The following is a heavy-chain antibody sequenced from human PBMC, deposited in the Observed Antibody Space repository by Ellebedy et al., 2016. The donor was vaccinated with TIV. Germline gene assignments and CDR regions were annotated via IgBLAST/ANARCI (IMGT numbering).Heavy chain of an antibody. Sequence: SETLSLTXTVSGGSISSGDYYWSWIRQPPGKGLEWIGYIYYSGSTYYNPSLKSRVTISVDTSKNQFSLKLSSVTAADTAVYYCAREDDYGGNPYGMDVWGQGTTVTVSS. V-gene: IGHV4-30-4*01. J-gene: IGHJ6*02. CDR1: GGSISSGDYY. CDR2: IYYSGST. D-gene: IGHD4-23*01. CDR3: AREDDYGGNPYGMDV.